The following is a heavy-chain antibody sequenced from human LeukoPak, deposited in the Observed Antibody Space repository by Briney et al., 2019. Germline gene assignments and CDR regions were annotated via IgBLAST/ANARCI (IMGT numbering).Heavy chain of an antibody. V-gene: IGHV1-18*01. CDR3: AREYVDTAMVSSLSGYYFDY. J-gene: IGHJ4*02. CDR1: GYTFTSYG. D-gene: IGHD5-18*01. Sequence: GASVKVSCKASGYTFTSYGISWVRQAPGQGLEWMGWISAYNGNTNYAQKLQGRVTMTTDTSTSTAYMELRSLRSDDTAVYYCAREYVDTAMVSSLSGYYFDYWGQGTLVTVSS. CDR2: ISAYNGNT.